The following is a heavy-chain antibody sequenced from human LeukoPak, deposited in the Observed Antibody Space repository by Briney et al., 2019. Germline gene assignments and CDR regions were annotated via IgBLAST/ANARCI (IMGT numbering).Heavy chain of an antibody. CDR1: GFTFSSYG. Sequence: GGSLRLSCAASGFTFSSYGMHWVRQAPGKGLEWVAVISYDGSNKYYADSVKGRFTISRDKSKNTLYLQMNSLRAEDTAVYYCAKSAGYCSGGSCYSQSHHWGQGTLVAVSS. CDR2: ISYDGSNK. D-gene: IGHD2-15*01. V-gene: IGHV3-30*18. CDR3: AKSAGYCSGGSCYSQSHH. J-gene: IGHJ1*01.